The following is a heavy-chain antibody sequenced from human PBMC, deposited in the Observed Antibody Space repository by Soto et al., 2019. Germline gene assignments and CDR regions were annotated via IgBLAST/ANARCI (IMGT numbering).Heavy chain of an antibody. J-gene: IGHJ6*02. V-gene: IGHV3-64*01. CDR1: GFTFSSYA. Sequence: EVQLVESGGGLVQPGGSLRLSCAASGFTFSSYAMHWVRQAPGKGLEYVSAISSNGGSTYYANYVKGRFTISRDNSKNTLYLQMGSLRAEDMAVYYCARGIAGSVYGMDVWGQGTTVTVSS. CDR2: ISSNGGST. D-gene: IGHD2-15*01. CDR3: ARGIAGSVYGMDV.